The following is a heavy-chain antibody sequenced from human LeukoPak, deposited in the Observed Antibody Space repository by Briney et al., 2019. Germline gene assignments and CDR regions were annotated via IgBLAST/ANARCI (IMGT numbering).Heavy chain of an antibody. V-gene: IGHV3-15*01. J-gene: IGHJ4*02. CDR1: GFTFSNAW. D-gene: IGHD3-10*01. Sequence: GGSLRLSCAASGFTFSNAWMSWARQAPGKGLEWVGRIKSRTDGGTTDYAAPVKGKFTISRDDSKNTLYLQMNSLNTEDTAVYYCTTPYYHGSGTITPICYFDYWGQGTLVTVSS. CDR2: IKSRTDGGTT. CDR3: TTPYYHGSGTITPICYFDY.